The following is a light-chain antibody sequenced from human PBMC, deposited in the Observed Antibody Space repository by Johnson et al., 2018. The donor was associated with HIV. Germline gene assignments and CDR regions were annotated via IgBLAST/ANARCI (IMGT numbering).Light chain of an antibody. V-gene: IGLV1-51*01. CDR3: GTWDSSLSKV. Sequence: QPVLTQPPSVSAAPGQKVTISCSGSSSNIGNNYVSWYQQLPGTAPKLLIYDNNKRPSGIPDRFSGSKSGTSATLGITGLQTGDEAGYYCGTWDSSLSKVFGTGTKVTVL. CDR2: DNN. J-gene: IGLJ1*01. CDR1: SSNIGNNY.